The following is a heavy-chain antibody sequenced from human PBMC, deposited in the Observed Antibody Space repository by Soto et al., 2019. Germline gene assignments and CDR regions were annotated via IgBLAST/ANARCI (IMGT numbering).Heavy chain of an antibody. CDR2: ISPYNGNT. J-gene: IGHJ2*01. CDR1: GYSFTNYI. Sequence: QVQLVQSGADVKKPGASVKVSCKASGYSFTNYIITWVRQAPGQGLEWMGWISPYNGNTDYAQNLLVRVTMTTATSTSTVYMELRSLRSDDTAVYYCARESHTWGLHKYFVLWGRGTLVTVSS. CDR3: ARESHTWGLHKYFVL. D-gene: IGHD1-26*01. V-gene: IGHV1-18*01.